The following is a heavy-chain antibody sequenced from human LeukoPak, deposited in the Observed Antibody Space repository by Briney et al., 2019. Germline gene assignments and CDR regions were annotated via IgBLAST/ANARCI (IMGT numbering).Heavy chain of an antibody. V-gene: IGHV6-1*01. CDR2: TYYRSKWYN. CDR3: ARDTNIPGVADY. CDR1: GDSVSRTNIA. D-gene: IGHD2-21*01. J-gene: IGHJ4*02. Sequence: SQTLSLTCAISGDSVSRTNIAWNWIRQSPSRGLEWLGRTYYRSKWYNDYAVSVQSRIIINPDTSKNQFSLQLSSVTAADTAVYYCARDTNIPGVADYWGRGTLVTVSS.